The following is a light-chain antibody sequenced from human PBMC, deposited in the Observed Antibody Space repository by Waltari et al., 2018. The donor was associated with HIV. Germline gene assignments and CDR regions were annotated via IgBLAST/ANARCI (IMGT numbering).Light chain of an antibody. V-gene: IGKV3-15*01. CDR2: GAS. J-gene: IGKJ3*01. CDR1: QSVSSN. Sequence: EIVMTQSPATLSVSPGDRATLSCRASQSVSSNLAWYQHKPGQAPRLLIYGASTRATAIPARFSGSGSGTEFTLTISSLQSEDFAVYYCQQYNNWPPGTFGPGTKVDIK. CDR3: QQYNNWPPGT.